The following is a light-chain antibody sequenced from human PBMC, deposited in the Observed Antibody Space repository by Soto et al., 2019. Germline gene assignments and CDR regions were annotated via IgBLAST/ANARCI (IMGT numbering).Light chain of an antibody. J-gene: IGKJ1*01. V-gene: IGKV1-5*01. CDR1: QSISSW. CDR2: DAS. CDR3: QQYNSYSWT. Sequence: DIQMTQSPSTLSASVGDRVTITCRASQSISSWLAWYQQKPGKAPKLLIYDASSLESGVPSRFSGSGSGTEFTRPISSLQPDDFATYYCQQYNSYSWTFRQGTKGEIK.